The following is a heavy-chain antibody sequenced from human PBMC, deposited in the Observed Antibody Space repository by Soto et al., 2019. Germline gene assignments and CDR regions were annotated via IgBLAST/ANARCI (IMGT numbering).Heavy chain of an antibody. D-gene: IGHD3-10*01. CDR1: GGPPSSVCYY. Sequence: PSQTLXPPWHVSGGPPSSVCYYWSRIRQHPGKGLEWIGYIYYSGSTYYNPSLKSRVTISVDTSKNQFSLKLSSVTAADTAVYYCAREGRFGERYYYYGMDVWGQGTTVTVSS. J-gene: IGHJ6*02. CDR3: AREGRFGERYYYYGMDV. CDR2: IYYSGST. V-gene: IGHV4-31*02.